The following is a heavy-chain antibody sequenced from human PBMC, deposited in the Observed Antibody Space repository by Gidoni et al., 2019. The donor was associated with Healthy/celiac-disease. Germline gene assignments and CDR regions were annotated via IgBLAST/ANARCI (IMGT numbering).Heavy chain of an antibody. CDR2: ISYDGSNK. CDR3: ARDRHIVVVVAATLDY. Sequence: QVQLVESGGGVVQPGRSLGLSLAASGFTFLSYAMLWVRQAPGTGLEWGAVISYDGSNKYYADSVKGRFTNSRDNSKNTLYLQMNSLRAEDTAVYYCARDRHIVVVVAATLDYWGQGTLVTVSS. CDR1: GFTFLSYA. D-gene: IGHD2-15*01. V-gene: IGHV3-30-3*01. J-gene: IGHJ4*02.